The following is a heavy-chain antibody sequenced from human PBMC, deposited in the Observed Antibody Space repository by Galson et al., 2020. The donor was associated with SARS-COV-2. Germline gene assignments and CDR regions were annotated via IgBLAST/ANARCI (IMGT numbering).Heavy chain of an antibody. D-gene: IGHD3-3*01. CDR3: ARVGWSTYFLRWDS. Sequence: SQTLSLTCTVSSGSISGYDHYWSWVRQPPGKGLEWIGHIHHSGGTFYNPSLKSRLTISVDTSKNQFSLKLTSVTAADTAVYYCARVGWSTYFLRWDSWGQGKRVAVSS. CDR2: IHHSGGT. J-gene: IGHJ5*01. V-gene: IGHV4-30-4*01. CDR1: SGSISGYDHY.